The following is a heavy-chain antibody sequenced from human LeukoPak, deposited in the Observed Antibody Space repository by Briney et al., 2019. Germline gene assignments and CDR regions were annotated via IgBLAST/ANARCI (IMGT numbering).Heavy chain of an antibody. Sequence: GGSLKLSCVVSGFTFSGSAVHWVRQASGKGLEWVGRIRSKANNYATAYAASVKGRFTISRDDSKNTAYLQMNSLKTEDTAVYYCTGDNFDSSVKFDYWGQGTLVTVSS. CDR3: TGDNFDSSVKFDY. J-gene: IGHJ4*02. CDR2: IRSKANNYAT. CDR1: GFTFSGSA. D-gene: IGHD3-22*01. V-gene: IGHV3-73*01.